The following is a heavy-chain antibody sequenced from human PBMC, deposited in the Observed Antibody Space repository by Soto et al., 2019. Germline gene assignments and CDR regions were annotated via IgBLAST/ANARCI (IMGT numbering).Heavy chain of an antibody. D-gene: IGHD3-22*01. J-gene: IGHJ4*02. Sequence: SETLSLTCTVSGGSISSSSYYWGWIRQHPGKGLEWIGYIYYSGSTYYNPSLKSRVTISVDTSKNQFSLKLSSVTAADTAVYYCARDSPTYYYDSSGPPDYWGQGALVTVSS. CDR2: IYYSGST. V-gene: IGHV4-31*02. CDR1: GGSISSSSYY. CDR3: ARDSPTYYYDSSGPPDY.